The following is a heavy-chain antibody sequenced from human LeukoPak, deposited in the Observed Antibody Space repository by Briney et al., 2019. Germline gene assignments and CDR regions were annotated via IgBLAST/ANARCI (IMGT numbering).Heavy chain of an antibody. CDR3: ARSRSGYYGDVDY. V-gene: IGHV4-31*03. CDR1: GVSISSGGYY. CDR2: IYYSGST. D-gene: IGHD3-3*01. Sequence: NPSETLSLTCTVSGVSISSGGYYWGWIRQHPGKGLEWIGHIYYSGSTYYNPSLKSRVTISVDTSKNQFSLKLSSVTAADTAVYYCARSRSGYYGDVDYWGQGTLVTVSS. J-gene: IGHJ4*02.